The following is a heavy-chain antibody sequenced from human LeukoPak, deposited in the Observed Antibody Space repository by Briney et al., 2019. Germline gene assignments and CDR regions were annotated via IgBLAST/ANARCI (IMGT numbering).Heavy chain of an antibody. CDR1: GGSFSGYY. J-gene: IGHJ6*03. CDR2: INHSGST. CDR3: ARDQGDYPIFYYYYMDV. V-gene: IGHV4-34*01. D-gene: IGHD4-17*01. Sequence: ASETLSLTCAIYGGSFSGYYWSWIRQPPGKGLEWIGEINHSGSTNYNPSLKSRVTISVDTSKNQFSLQLNSVTPEDTAVYYCARDQGDYPIFYYYYMDVWGKGTTVTISS.